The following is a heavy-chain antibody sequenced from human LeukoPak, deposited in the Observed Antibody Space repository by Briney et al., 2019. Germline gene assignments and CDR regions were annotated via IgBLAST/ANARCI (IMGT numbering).Heavy chain of an antibody. CDR1: GFTFNDYT. CDR3: AKDIGSGRMGPLFDY. D-gene: IGHD2-15*01. Sequence: GGSLRLSCAASGFTFNDYTMHWVRQAPGKGLEWVSLITWDGGSTFYADSVKGRFTISRDNSKTSLYLQMNSLRTEDTALYYCAKDIGSGRMGPLFDYWGQGTLVTVSS. V-gene: IGHV3-43*01. CDR2: ITWDGGST. J-gene: IGHJ4*02.